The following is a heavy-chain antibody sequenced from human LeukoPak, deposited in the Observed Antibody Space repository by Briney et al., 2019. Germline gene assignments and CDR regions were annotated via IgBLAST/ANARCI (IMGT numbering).Heavy chain of an antibody. V-gene: IGHV3-30*02. CDR2: IRKDGSNN. D-gene: IGHD3-3*01. Sequence: GGSLRLSCAASGFTFSSYGMHWVRQAQAKGREWVAFIRKDGSNNYYAGSVKGRFNISRDNSKNTLYLQMNSLRAEDTAVYYCAKDRRFLEWLSLDYWGQGTLVTVAS. CDR1: GFTFSSYG. J-gene: IGHJ4*02. CDR3: AKDRRFLEWLSLDY.